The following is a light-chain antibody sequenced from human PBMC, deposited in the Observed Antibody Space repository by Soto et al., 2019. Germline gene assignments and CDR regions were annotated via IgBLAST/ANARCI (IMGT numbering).Light chain of an antibody. J-gene: IGKJ4*01. CDR2: GAS. CDR3: QQFNDYPLT. CDR1: QAISSY. V-gene: IGKV1-9*01. Sequence: DVQFTQSPSVLSASRGDRVTITCRASQAISSYLAWYQQKPGKPPKLLIYGASTLQSDVLSRFSGSGSGTEFTLTVSSLQAEDSATYYCQQFNDYPLTFGGGTKVDIK.